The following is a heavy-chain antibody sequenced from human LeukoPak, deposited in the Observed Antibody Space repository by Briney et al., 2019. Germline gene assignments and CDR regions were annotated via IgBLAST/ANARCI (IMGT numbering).Heavy chain of an antibody. CDR3: AKESGLVYATYFDY. J-gene: IGHJ4*02. CDR1: GFTFDDYA. CDR2: ISWNSGSI. D-gene: IGHD2-8*01. V-gene: IGHV3-9*01. Sequence: GRSLRLSCAASGFTFDDYAMHWVRQAPGKGLEWVSGISWNSGSIGYADSVKGRFTISRDNAKNSLYLQMNSLRAEDTALYYCAKESGLVYATYFDYWGQGTLVTVSS.